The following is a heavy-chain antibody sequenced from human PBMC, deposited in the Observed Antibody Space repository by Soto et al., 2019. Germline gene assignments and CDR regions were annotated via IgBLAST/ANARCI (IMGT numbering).Heavy chain of an antibody. CDR2: IYPGDSDT. CDR3: ARGVCSSASFPYGGLGYYGMDV. V-gene: IGHV5-51*01. D-gene: IGHD2-2*01. Sequence: PGESLKISCKGSGYSFTSYWIGWLRQMPGKGLEWMGLIYPGDSDTRYSPSFQCQVTISADKSISTAYLQWSSLKASDTAMYYCARGVCSSASFPYGGLGYYGMDVWVQGTTVTVSS. CDR1: GYSFTSYW. J-gene: IGHJ6*02.